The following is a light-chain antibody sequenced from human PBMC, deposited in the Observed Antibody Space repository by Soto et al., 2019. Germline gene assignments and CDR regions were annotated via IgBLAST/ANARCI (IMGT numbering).Light chain of an antibody. CDR1: GSDVGGYDY. Sequence: QSVLTQPASVSGSPGQSITISCTGTGSDVGGYDYVSWYQHHPGKAPKVMIYEVTKRPSGVSNRFSGSKSGNTASLTISGLLAEDEADYYCSSYTSSFTYVFGTGTKVTVL. CDR2: EVT. CDR3: SSYTSSFTYV. J-gene: IGLJ1*01. V-gene: IGLV2-14*01.